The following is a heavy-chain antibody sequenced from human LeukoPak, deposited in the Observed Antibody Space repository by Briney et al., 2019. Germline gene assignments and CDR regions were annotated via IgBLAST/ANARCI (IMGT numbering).Heavy chain of an antibody. CDR2: INPSGGST. D-gene: IGHD2-15*01. J-gene: IGHJ5*02. V-gene: IGHV1-46*01. CDR3: ARDRRRNCSGGSCYLNWFDP. CDR1: GYTFTSYY. Sequence: GASVKVSCKASGYTFTSYYMHWVRQAPGQGLEWMGIINPSGGSTSYAQKFQGRVTMTRDTSTSTVYMELSSLRSEDTAVYYCARDRRRNCSGGSCYLNWFDPWGQGTLVTVSS.